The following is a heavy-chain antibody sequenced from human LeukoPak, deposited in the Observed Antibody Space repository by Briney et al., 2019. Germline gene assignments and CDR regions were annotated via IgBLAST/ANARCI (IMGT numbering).Heavy chain of an antibody. CDR1: GFTFSSYS. D-gene: IGHD6-13*01. CDR2: ISSSSSYI. Sequence: GGSLRLSCAASGFTFSSYSMNWVRQAPGKGLEWVSSISSSSSYIYYADSVKGRFTISRDNAKNSLYLQMNSLRAGDTAVYYCARDLGSSSWYSSGGDYWGQGTLVTVSS. J-gene: IGHJ4*02. V-gene: IGHV3-21*01. CDR3: ARDLGSSSWYSSGGDY.